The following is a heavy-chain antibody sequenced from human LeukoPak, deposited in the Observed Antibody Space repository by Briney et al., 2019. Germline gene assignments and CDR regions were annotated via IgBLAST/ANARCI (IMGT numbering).Heavy chain of an antibody. V-gene: IGHV3-20*04. D-gene: IGHD1-1*01. J-gene: IGHJ4*02. CDR1: GFTFDDYG. CDR2: INWNGGST. Sequence: GGSLRLSCAASGFTFDDYGMSWVRQAPGKGLEWVSGINWNGGSTGYADSVKGRFTISRDNAKNSLYLQMNRLRPEDAAVYYLAKAPVTTFKGSFCFPIGFWGLGTLVTVSS. CDR3: AKAPVTTFKGSFCFPIGF.